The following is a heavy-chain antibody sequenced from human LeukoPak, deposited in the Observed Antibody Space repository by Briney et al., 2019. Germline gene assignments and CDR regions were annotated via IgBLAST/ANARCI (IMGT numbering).Heavy chain of an antibody. D-gene: IGHD3-22*01. V-gene: IGHV4-4*07. CDR1: GGSISSYY. J-gene: IGHJ4*02. CDR2: IYTSGST. Sequence: PSETLSLTCTVSGGSISSYYWSWIRQPAGKGLEWIGRIYTSGSTNYNPSLKSRVTMSVDTSKNQFSLKLSSVTAADTAVYYCARDRGYYDSSGYYVFDYWGQGTLVTVSS. CDR3: ARDRGYYDSSGYYVFDY.